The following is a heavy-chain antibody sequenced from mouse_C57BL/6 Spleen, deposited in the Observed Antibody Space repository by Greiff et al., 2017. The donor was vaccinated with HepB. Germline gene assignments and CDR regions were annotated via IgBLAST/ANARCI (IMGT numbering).Heavy chain of an antibody. CDR1: GYTFTSYW. CDR2: IDPSDSYT. V-gene: IGHV1-69*01. J-gene: IGHJ4*01. Sequence: QVQLKQPGAELVMPGASVKLSCKASGYTFTSYWMHWVKQRPGQGLEWIGEIDPSDSYTNYNQKFKGKSTLTVDKSSSTAYMQLSSLTSEDSAVYYCARGGPDYAMDYWGQGTSVTVSS. CDR3: ARGGPDYAMDY.